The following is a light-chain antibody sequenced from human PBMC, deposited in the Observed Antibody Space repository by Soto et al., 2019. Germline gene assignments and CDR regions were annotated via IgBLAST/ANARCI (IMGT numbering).Light chain of an antibody. V-gene: IGKV1-39*01. Sequence: DLRMTQSPSSLSSSVGDRVTITCRAGQTINTYLNWYQQKPGKAPKLLIYAASSLQSGVPSRFSGSGSGTDLTLTISSLQPEDFAIYYCQQTYTTPGTFGQGTKLEI. CDR3: QQTYTTPGT. CDR2: AAS. J-gene: IGKJ2*01. CDR1: QTINTY.